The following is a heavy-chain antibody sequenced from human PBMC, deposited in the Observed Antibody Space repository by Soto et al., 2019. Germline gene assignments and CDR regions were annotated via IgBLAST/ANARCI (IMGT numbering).Heavy chain of an antibody. J-gene: IGHJ4*02. CDR3: ARAYYGSGSYYKLFDY. V-gene: IGHV4-61*05. CDR2: IYYSGST. Sequence: SETLSLTCTVAGDSISSRSYYWGWIRQPPGKGLEWIGYIYYSGSTNYNPSLKSRVTISVDTSKNQFSLKLSSVTAADKAVYYCARAYYGSGSYYKLFDYWGQGTLVTVSS. CDR1: GDSISSRSYY. D-gene: IGHD3-10*01.